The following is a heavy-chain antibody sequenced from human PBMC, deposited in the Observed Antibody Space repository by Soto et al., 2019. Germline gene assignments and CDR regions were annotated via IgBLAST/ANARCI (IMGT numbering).Heavy chain of an antibody. CDR2: INGRGNYI. V-gene: IGHV3-21*01. CDR3: VREDGKVGTNSAFDY. CDR1: GFTFITYT. Sequence: WGSRRLSCASSGFTFITYTMNWVRQAPGKGLEWVSSINGRGNYIYHAESVKGRFTISRDNAKNSLYLQMDRLRAEDTALYYCVREDGKVGTNSAFDYWGLGALVTVSS. D-gene: IGHD1-26*01. J-gene: IGHJ4*02.